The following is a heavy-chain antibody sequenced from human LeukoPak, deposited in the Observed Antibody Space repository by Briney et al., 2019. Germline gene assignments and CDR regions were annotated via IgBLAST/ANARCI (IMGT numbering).Heavy chain of an antibody. V-gene: IGHV3-21*01. CDR1: GFTFSTYS. Sequence: GGSLRLSCAASGFTFSTYSLNWVRQAPGKGLEWVSSISSSSTYIYYADSVKGRFTISRDNAKNSLYLQMNSLRAEDTAVYYCAGDVYDSSGYYAIDYWGQGTLVTVSS. D-gene: IGHD3-22*01. CDR2: ISSSSTYI. J-gene: IGHJ4*02. CDR3: AGDVYDSSGYYAIDY.